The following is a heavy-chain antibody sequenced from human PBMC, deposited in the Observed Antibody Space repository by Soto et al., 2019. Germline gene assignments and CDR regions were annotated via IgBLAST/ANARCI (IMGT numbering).Heavy chain of an antibody. V-gene: IGHV1-24*01. CDR2: LDYEEGER. J-gene: IGHJ4*02. Sequence: GVLVKVSRKXSGKSLSGLLMRWVRQAPGKGLEWMGSLDYEEGERNFAHRFQGRVTVTEDTSTDTAYMDLSSLKSEDTAVYYSAAGVTTLDYWGQGTLVTGSS. CDR3: AAGVTTLDY. CDR1: GKSLSGLL. D-gene: IGHD4-17*01.